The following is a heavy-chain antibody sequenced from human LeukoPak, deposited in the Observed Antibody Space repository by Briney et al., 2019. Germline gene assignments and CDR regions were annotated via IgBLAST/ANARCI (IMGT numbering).Heavy chain of an antibody. D-gene: IGHD1-20*01. V-gene: IGHV1-8*03. CDR1: GDTFTRFN. CDR2: MNLYTGNT. Sequence: VASVKVSCKASGDTFTRFNINWVRQATGQGLEWRGWMNLYTGNTAYAQKFQGRVTITRDTSITTAYMELSSLRSEDTAVYYCARARVTGDYYYYYMDIWGKGTTVIVSS. J-gene: IGHJ6*03. CDR3: ARARVTGDYYYYYMDI.